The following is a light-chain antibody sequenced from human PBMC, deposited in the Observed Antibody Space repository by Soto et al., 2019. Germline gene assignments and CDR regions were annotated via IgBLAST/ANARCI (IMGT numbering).Light chain of an antibody. CDR1: QSISDT. CDR3: QQYNNWPWT. CDR2: SAS. Sequence: EIVMTQSPATLSVSPGGRATLSCRASQSISDTLAWYQQKPGQAPRLLIYSASRRVTGFPGRFSGSGSGTDFTLTISSLQSEDLAVYYCQQYNNWPWTFGQGTKVEIK. J-gene: IGKJ1*01. V-gene: IGKV3-15*01.